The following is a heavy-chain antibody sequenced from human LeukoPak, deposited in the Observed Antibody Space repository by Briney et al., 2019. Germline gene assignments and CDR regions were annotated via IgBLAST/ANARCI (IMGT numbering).Heavy chain of an antibody. Sequence: GGSLRLSCAASGFAFSSYAMSWVRQAPGKGLEWVSAISGSGGSTYYADSVKGRFTISRDNSKNTLYLQMNSLRAEDTAVYYCAKVCGDYVFGFGYWGQGTLVTVSS. CDR3: AKVCGDYVFGFGY. CDR1: GFAFSSYA. CDR2: ISGSGGST. V-gene: IGHV3-23*01. J-gene: IGHJ4*02. D-gene: IGHD4-17*01.